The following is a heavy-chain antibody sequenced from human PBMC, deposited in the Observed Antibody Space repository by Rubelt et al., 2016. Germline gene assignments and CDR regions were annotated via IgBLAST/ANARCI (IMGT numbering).Heavy chain of an antibody. V-gene: IGHV3-23*01. D-gene: IGHD6-19*01. CDR2: ISGSGGSK. Sequence: EVQLLESGGGLVQPGGSLRLSCAASGFTFSSYAMSWVRQAPGKGLEWVSAISGSGGSKYYADSVKGRFTISGDNSKNTLYLQMNSLRAEDTAVYYCAKASSGWEPYGMDVWGQGTTVTVSS. CDR3: AKASSGWEPYGMDV. CDR1: GFTFSSYA. J-gene: IGHJ6*02.